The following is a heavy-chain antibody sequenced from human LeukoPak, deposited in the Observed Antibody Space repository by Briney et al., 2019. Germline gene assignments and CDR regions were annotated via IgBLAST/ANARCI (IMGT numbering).Heavy chain of an antibody. CDR1: GYTFTDYF. CDR2: INPNSGGT. J-gene: IGHJ4*02. V-gene: IGHV1-2*02. D-gene: IGHD2-15*01. Sequence: GASVKVSCKASGYTFTDYFLHWVRQAPGQGLEWMGWINPNSGGTNYAQKFQGRVTMTRDTSISTAYMDLSRLRSDDTAVYFCAKSPVSSCRGSFCYPFDYWGQGNLVTVSS. CDR3: AKSPVSSCRGSFCYPFDY.